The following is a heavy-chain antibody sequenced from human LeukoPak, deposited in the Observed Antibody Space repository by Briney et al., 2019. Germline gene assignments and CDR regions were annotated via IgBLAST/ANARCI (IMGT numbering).Heavy chain of an antibody. Sequence: GGSLRLSCAASGFTFSSYSMHWVRQAPGKGLEWVAVISYDGSNKYYADSVKGRFTISRDQSKNTLYLQVNSLRAEDTAVYYCAKGKRYPDYWGQGTLVTVSS. V-gene: IGHV3-30*04. CDR2: ISYDGSNK. CDR1: GFTFSSYS. D-gene: IGHD1-1*01. J-gene: IGHJ4*02. CDR3: AKGKRYPDY.